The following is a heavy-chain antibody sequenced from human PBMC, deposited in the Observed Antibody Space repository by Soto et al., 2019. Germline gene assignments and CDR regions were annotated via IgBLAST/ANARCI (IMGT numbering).Heavy chain of an antibody. CDR2: IYSGGST. CDR1: GFTVSSNY. Sequence: GGSLRLSCAASGFTVSSNYMSWVRQAPGKGLEWVSVIYSGGSTYYADSVKGRFTISRHNSKNTLYLQMNSLRAEDTAVYYCARDFRTTRGYYYYYMDVWGKGTTVTVSS. J-gene: IGHJ6*03. V-gene: IGHV3-53*04. CDR3: ARDFRTTRGYYYYYMDV. D-gene: IGHD3-10*01.